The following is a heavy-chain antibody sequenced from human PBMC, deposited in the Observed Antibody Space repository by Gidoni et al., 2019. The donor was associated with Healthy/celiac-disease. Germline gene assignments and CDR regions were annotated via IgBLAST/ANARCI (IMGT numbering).Heavy chain of an antibody. CDR3: AHGTTETTPFDP. D-gene: IGHD4-17*01. CDR1: GFSLSTREVG. CDR2: IDWDADR. Sequence: QITLKESGPTLVKPTQTLTLTCTFSGFSLSTREVGVGWIRQPTGKDLEWLALIDWDADRRYRPSLKNRLTITKDTSKNQVVLTLTNMDPVDTATYYCAHGTTETTPFDPWGQGILVTVSS. V-gene: IGHV2-5*02. J-gene: IGHJ5*02.